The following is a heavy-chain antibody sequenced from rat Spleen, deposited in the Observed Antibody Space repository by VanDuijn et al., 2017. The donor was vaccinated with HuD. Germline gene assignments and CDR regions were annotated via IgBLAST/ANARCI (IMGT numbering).Heavy chain of an antibody. CDR3: TTRGDYFDY. D-gene: IGHD1-4*01. Sequence: EVQLVESGGGLVQPGRSLKLSCAASGFTFSDYYMAWVRQAPTKGLEWVTSISYDGGNTYYRDSVKGRFTISRDNAKSSLYLQMDSLRSEDTATYYCTTRGDYFDYWGQGVIVTVSS. V-gene: IGHV5-20*01. CDR1: GFTFSDYY. J-gene: IGHJ2*01. CDR2: ISYDGGNT.